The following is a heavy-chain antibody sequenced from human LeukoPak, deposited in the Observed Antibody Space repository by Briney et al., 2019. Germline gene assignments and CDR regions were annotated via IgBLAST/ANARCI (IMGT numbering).Heavy chain of an antibody. V-gene: IGHV3-66*01. J-gene: IGHJ3*02. CDR3: ARGSHSGSYEALDI. CDR1: GLTVSINY. CDR2: IFSGDTI. D-gene: IGHD3-22*01. Sequence: GGSLRLSCAASGLTVSINYMNWVRQAPGKGLEWVSVIFSGDTIYYADSVKGRFTISRDNSKNTLYLQMDSLRAEDTALYYCARGSHSGSYEALDIWGQGTMVTVSS.